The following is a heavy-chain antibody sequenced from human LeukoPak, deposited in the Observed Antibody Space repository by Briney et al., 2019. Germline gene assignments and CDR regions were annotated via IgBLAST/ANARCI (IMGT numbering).Heavy chain of an antibody. CDR2: MYYRGST. J-gene: IGHJ6*02. V-gene: IGHV4-39*07. CDR3: ARDAGHQLSRRNYYAMDV. Sequence: PSETLSLTCTVSGGSINSSSYYWGWVRQPSGKGLEWIGSMYYRGSTYYNPSLKSRVTISVDTSKNQFSLKLSSVTAADTAVYYCARDAGHQLSRRNYYAMDVWGQGTTVTVSS. CDR1: GGSINSSSYY. D-gene: IGHD1-1*01.